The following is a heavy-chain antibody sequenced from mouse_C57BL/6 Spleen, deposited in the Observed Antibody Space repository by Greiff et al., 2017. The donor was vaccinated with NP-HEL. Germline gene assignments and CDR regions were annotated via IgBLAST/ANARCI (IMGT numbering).Heavy chain of an antibody. V-gene: IGHV1-22*01. CDR3: AAYYSQGFAY. CDR1: GYTFTDYN. Sequence: VQLKESGPELVKPGASVKMSCKASGYTFTDYNMHWVKQSHGKSLEWIGYINPNNGGTSYNQKFKGKATLTVNKSSSTAYMELRSLTSEDSAVYYCAAYYSQGFAYWGQGTLVTVSA. D-gene: IGHD2-12*01. CDR2: INPNNGGT. J-gene: IGHJ3*01.